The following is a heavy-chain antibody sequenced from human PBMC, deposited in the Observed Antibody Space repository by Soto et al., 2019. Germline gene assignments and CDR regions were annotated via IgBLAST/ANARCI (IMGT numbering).Heavy chain of an antibody. CDR1: GGSISSYY. V-gene: IGHV4-59*01. CDR2: IYYSGST. D-gene: IGHD5-18*01. J-gene: IGHJ6*02. Sequence: ETLSLTCTVSGGSISSYYWSWIRQPPGKGLEWIGYIYYSGSTNYNPSLKSRVTISVDTSKNQFSLKLSSVTAADTAVYYCARFLAGGYSYGYPYYYYGMDVWGQGTTVTVSS. CDR3: ARFLAGGYSYGYPYYYYGMDV.